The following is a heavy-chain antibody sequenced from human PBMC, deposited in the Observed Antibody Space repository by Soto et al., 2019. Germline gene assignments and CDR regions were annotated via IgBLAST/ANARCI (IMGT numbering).Heavy chain of an antibody. J-gene: IGHJ6*02. Sequence: GGSLRLSCAASVLTVSSNYMSWVRQAPGKELEWVSVIYSGGSTYYADSVKGRFTISRDNSKNTLYLQMNSLRAEDTAVYYCARETITMVRGATYGMDVWGQGTTVTVSS. D-gene: IGHD3-10*01. CDR1: VLTVSSNY. CDR2: IYSGGST. V-gene: IGHV3-53*01. CDR3: ARETITMVRGATYGMDV.